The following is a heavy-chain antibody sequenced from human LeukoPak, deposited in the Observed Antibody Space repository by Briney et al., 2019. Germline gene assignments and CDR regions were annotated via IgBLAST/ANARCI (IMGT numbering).Heavy chain of an antibody. CDR1: GFTFTSYG. CDR2: IWSDGTNK. J-gene: IGHJ4*02. D-gene: IGHD4-11*01. Sequence: GGSLRLSCAASGFTFTSYGMHWVRQAPGKGLEWVAVIWSDGTNKYYADSVKGRIAISRDDSNNMVYLQMNSLRVEDTAVYYCAKDIERGFDYTNSLDYWGQGALVTVSS. V-gene: IGHV3-33*06. CDR3: AKDIERGFDYTNSLDY.